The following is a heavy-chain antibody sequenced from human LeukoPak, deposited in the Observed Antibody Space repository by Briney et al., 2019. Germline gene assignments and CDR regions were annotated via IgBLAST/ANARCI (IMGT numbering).Heavy chain of an antibody. V-gene: IGHV4-34*01. CDR1: GGSLTGYY. D-gene: IGHD6-13*01. CDR2: INHSGST. Sequence: SETLSLTPAVHGGSLTGYYWSWIPPPPGKGLEWIGEINHSGSTNYNPSLKSRVTISVDTSKTKFSLKLSSVTAAATAVYYCARGRSSSSWYITPKSLFGYWGQGTLVTVSS. CDR3: ARGRSSSSWYITPKSLFGY. J-gene: IGHJ4*02.